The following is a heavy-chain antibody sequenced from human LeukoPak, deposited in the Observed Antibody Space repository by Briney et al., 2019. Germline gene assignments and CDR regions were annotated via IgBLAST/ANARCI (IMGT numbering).Heavy chain of an antibody. J-gene: IGHJ6*01. D-gene: IGHD2-2*01. CDR1: GFTFSSYA. Sequence: GGSLRLACAASGFTFSSYAMHWVRQAPGKGLEWVAVISYDGSNKYYADSVKGRFTISRDNSKNTLYLQMNSLRAEDTAVYYCARDIVPTVMTTPPYYYYGMDVWGQGTTVTLSS. V-gene: IGHV3-30*04. CDR2: ISYDGSNK. CDR3: ARDIVPTVMTTPPYYYYGMDV.